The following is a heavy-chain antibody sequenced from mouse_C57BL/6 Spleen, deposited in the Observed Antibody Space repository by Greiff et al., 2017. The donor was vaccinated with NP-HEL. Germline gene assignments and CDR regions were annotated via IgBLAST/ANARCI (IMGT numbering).Heavy chain of an antibody. V-gene: IGHV1-15*01. J-gene: IGHJ1*03. CDR3: TRRDFTTVVDWYFDV. CDR1: GYTFTDYE. Sequence: SGAELVRPGASVTLSCKASGYTFTDYEMHWVKQTPVHGLEWIGAIDPETGGTAYNQKFKGKAILTADKSSSTAYMELRSLTSEDSAVYYRTRRDFTTVVDWYFDVWGTGTTVTVAS. D-gene: IGHD1-1*01. CDR2: IDPETGGT.